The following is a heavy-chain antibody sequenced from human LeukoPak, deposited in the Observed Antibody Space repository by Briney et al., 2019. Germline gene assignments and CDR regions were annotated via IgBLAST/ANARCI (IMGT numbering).Heavy chain of an antibody. CDR2: IYQSGST. Sequence: KPSETLSLTCSVSGYSINTGYYWGWIRQPPGKGLEWIGNIYQSGSTYSNPSLKSRVTISVDTSKNQFSLKLSSVTAADTAVYYCARGGIVVVPAARGSHFDYWGQGTLVTVSS. V-gene: IGHV4-38-2*02. CDR3: ARGGIVVVPAARGSHFDY. D-gene: IGHD2-2*01. J-gene: IGHJ4*02. CDR1: GYSINTGYY.